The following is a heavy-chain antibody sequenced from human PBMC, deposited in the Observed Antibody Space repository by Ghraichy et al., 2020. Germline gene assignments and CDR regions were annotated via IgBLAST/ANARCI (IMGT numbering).Heavy chain of an antibody. CDR2: IKGDGSEK. V-gene: IGHV3-7*03. CDR3: ARELPFSGSYYSDN. J-gene: IGHJ4*02. D-gene: IGHD3-3*02. CDR1: GFTFSNYW. Sequence: GGSLRLSCVASGFTFSNYWISWVRQAPGKGLEYMANIKGDGSEKYYADSVEGRFTISRDNAENSVLLQMNGLRAEDTAVYYCARELPFSGSYYSDNWGQGTLVTVSS.